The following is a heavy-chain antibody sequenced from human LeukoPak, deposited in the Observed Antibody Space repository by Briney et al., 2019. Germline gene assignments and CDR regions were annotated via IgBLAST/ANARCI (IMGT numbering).Heavy chain of an antibody. V-gene: IGHV4-34*01. CDR2: INHSGST. CDR3: AQVHGNWFDP. CDR1: GGSFSGYY. Sequence: SETLSLTRAVYGGSFSGYYWSWIRQPPGKGLEWIGEINHSGSTNYNPSLKSRVTISVDTSKNQFSLKLSSVTAADTAVYYCAQVHGNWFDPWGQGTLVTVSS. J-gene: IGHJ5*02.